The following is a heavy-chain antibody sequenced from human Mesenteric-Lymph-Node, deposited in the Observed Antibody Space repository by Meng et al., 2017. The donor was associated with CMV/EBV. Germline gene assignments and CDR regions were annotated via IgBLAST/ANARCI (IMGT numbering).Heavy chain of an antibody. CDR1: GFTFSKYS. CDR3: VRGNTYLYYFDC. Sequence: GGSLRLSCAASGFTFSKYSMNWVRQAPGKGLEWVSSISSSSGYIYYADPVKGRFTISRDNAWNSLYLQMNSLRAGDTAVYYCVRGNTYLYYFDCWGQGTQVTVSS. V-gene: IGHV3-21*06. CDR2: ISSSSGYI. J-gene: IGHJ4*02.